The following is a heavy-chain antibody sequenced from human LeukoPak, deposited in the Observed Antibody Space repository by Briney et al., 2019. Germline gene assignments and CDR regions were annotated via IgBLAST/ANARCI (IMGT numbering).Heavy chain of an antibody. V-gene: IGHV3-23*01. CDR1: EFTFSSYA. J-gene: IGHJ4*02. Sequence: GGSLGLSCAGAEFTFSSYAMSWVRQAPGKGLEWVSAIVGSGLTTYYADSVKGRFTISRDNSKNTLYLQMSSLRAEDTAVYYCAKDSTIFGAKTHFDYWGQGTLVTVSS. CDR3: AKDSTIFGAKTHFDY. CDR2: IVGSGLTT. D-gene: IGHD3-3*01.